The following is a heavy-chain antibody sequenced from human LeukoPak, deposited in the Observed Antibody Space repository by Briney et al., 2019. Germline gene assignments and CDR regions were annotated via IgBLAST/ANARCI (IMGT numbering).Heavy chain of an antibody. V-gene: IGHV4-39*01. CDR2: IYYSGST. CDR3: ARACITMIVVVQDAFDI. J-gene: IGHJ3*02. D-gene: IGHD3-22*01. Sequence: SETLSLTCAVYGGSFSGYYWGWIRQPPGKGLEWIGSIYYSGSTYYNPSLKSRVTISVDTSKNQFSLKLSPVTAADTAVYYCARACITMIVVVQDAFDIWGQGTMVTVSS. CDR1: GGSFSGYY.